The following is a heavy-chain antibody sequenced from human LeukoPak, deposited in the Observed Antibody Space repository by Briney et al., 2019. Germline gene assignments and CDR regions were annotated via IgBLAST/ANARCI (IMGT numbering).Heavy chain of an antibody. D-gene: IGHD3-22*01. J-gene: IGHJ4*02. Sequence: SETLSLTCTVSGGSISSYYWSWIRQPAGKGLEWIGRIYTSGSTNYNPSLKSRVTMSVDTSKNQFSLKLSSVTAADTAVYYCARDSNYYDSSGYSSFDYWGQGTLVTVSS. CDR2: IYTSGST. V-gene: IGHV4-4*07. CDR3: ARDSNYYDSSGYSSFDY. CDR1: GGSISSYY.